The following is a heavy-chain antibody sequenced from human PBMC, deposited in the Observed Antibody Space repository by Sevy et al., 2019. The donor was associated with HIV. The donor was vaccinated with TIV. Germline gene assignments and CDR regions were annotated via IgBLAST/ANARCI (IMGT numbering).Heavy chain of an antibody. V-gene: IGHV3-23*01. CDR1: GFTFSSYA. J-gene: IGHJ4*02. D-gene: IGHD3-22*01. Sequence: GGSLRLSCAASGFTFSSYAMSWVRQAPGKGLEWVSAISGSGGSTYYADSVKGRFTISRDNFKNTLYLQMNSLRAEDTAVYYCAKGLYYDSSGGYGRWGQGTLVTVSS. CDR3: AKGLYYDSSGGYGR. CDR2: ISGSGGST.